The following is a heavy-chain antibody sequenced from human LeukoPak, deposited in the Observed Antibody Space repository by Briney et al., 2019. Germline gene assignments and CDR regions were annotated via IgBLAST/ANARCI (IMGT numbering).Heavy chain of an antibody. Sequence: GGSLRLSCAASGFTFSTYAMSWVRQAPGKGLEWVSAISGSGGTTYYADSVKGRFTISRDNSKNTLYLQMNSLRAEDTAVYYCAKDVVVTAHRALDYWGQGTLATVSS. CDR2: ISGSGGTT. CDR3: AKDVVVTAHRALDY. V-gene: IGHV3-23*01. CDR1: GFTFSTYA. D-gene: IGHD2-21*02. J-gene: IGHJ4*02.